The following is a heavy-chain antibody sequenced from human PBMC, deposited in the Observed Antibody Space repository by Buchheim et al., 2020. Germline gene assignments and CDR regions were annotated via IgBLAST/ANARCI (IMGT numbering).Heavy chain of an antibody. V-gene: IGHV7-4-1*02. J-gene: IGHJ2*01. Sequence: QVQLVQSGSELKEPGASVRVSCKASEYTLRNYAMNWVRQAPGQGLEWMGWINTDTGNPTYAQGFTGRFVFSLDTSVSTAYLQISSLKAEDTAFYYCARNRGGTSSDWYFDFWGRGTL. CDR1: EYTLRNYA. CDR3: ARNRGGTSSDWYFDF. CDR2: INTDTGNP. D-gene: IGHD6-6*01.